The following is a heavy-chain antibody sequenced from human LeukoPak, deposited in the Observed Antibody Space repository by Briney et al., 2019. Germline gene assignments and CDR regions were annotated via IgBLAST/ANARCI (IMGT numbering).Heavy chain of an antibody. CDR3: ARDRRVTLGYYYGMDV. D-gene: IGHD7-27*01. CDR2: IIPIFGTA. Sequence: SVTVSCTASGGTFSSYAISWVRQAPGQGLEWMGGIIPIFGTANYAQKFQGRVTITADESTSTAYMELSSLRSEDTAVYYCARDRRVTLGYYYGMDVWGQGTTVTVSS. V-gene: IGHV1-69*13. J-gene: IGHJ6*02. CDR1: GGTFSSYA.